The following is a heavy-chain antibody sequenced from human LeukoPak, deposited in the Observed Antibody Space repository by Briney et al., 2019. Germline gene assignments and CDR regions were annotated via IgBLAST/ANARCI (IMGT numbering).Heavy chain of an antibody. Sequence: SETLSLTCTVSGSSISSYYWSWIRQPPGKGLEGIGLIYYSGGTNYDPSLKSRVTISVDTSKNQFPLKLSSVTAADTAVYYCARSRTITGRLFGGYYLDYWGQGTLVTVPS. CDR2: IYYSGGT. V-gene: IGHV4-59*08. D-gene: IGHD3-10*02. CDR1: GSSISSYY. J-gene: IGHJ4*02. CDR3: ARSRTITGRLFGGYYLDY.